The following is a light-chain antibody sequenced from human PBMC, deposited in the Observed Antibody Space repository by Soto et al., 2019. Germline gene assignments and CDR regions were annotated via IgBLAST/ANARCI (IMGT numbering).Light chain of an antibody. CDR3: QQYGSPPFT. CDR2: GAS. J-gene: IGKJ3*01. V-gene: IGKV3-15*01. Sequence: VMTQYPATLFLSPGERATLPCRASQRVSSNLAWYQQKPGQAPRLLIYGASTRFTGSPARFSGSGGGTEVSLSIIRLQPEDFTVYYCQQYGSPPFTFGPGTKVDIK. CDR1: QRVSSN.